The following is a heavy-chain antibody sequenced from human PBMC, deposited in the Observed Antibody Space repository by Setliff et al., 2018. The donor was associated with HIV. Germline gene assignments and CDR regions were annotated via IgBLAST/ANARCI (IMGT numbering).Heavy chain of an antibody. CDR1: GFTFSSYW. J-gene: IGHJ3*02. CDR3: ARSALGTRGAFDI. D-gene: IGHD3-16*01. CDR2: INQDGSEK. V-gene: IGHV3-7*01. Sequence: GGSLRLSCAASGFTFSSYWMSWVRQAPGKGLEWVANINQDGSEKYYVDSVKGRFTISRDNAKNSLYLQMNSLRAEDTAVYYCARSALGTRGAFDIWGQGTMVTVSS.